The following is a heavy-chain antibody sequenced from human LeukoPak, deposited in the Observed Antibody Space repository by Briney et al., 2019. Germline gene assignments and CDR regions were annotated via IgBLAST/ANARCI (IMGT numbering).Heavy chain of an antibody. Sequence: PGRSLRLSCAASGFTFSSYAMHWVRQAPGKGLEWVAVISSDGSNKYYADSVKGRFTISRDNAKNSLCLQMNSLRAEDTAVYYCAIQKADLITMIRGIIAYWGQGTLVTVSS. J-gene: IGHJ4*02. D-gene: IGHD3-10*01. V-gene: IGHV3-30-3*01. CDR1: GFTFSSYA. CDR2: ISSDGSNK. CDR3: AIQKADLITMIRGIIAY.